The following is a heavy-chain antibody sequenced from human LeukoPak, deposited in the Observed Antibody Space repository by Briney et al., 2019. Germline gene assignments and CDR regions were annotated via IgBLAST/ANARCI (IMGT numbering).Heavy chain of an antibody. J-gene: IGHJ4*02. CDR2: IRSKAYGGTT. V-gene: IGHV3-49*04. Sequence: QTGGSLRLSCTASGFTFGDYAMSWVRQAPGKGLEWVGFIRSKAYGGTTEYAASVKGRFTISRDDSKSIAYLQMNSLKTEDTAVYYCTSSGSYPMNYWGQGTLVTVSS. D-gene: IGHD1-26*01. CDR3: TSSGSYPMNY. CDR1: GFTFGDYA.